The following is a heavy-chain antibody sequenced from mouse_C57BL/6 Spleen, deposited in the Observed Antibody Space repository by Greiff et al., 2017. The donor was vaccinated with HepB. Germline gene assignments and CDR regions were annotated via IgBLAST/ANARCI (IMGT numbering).Heavy chain of an antibody. CDR1: GYTFTSYW. J-gene: IGHJ2*01. V-gene: IGHV1-50*01. Sequence: QVQLQQSGAELVKPGASVKLSCKASGYTFTSYWMQWVKQRPGQGLEWIGEIDPSDSYTNYNQKFKGKATLTVDTSSSTAYMQLSSLTSEDSAVYYCARMREAHFDYWGTGTTLTVSS. CDR2: IDPSDSYT. CDR3: ARMREAHFDY.